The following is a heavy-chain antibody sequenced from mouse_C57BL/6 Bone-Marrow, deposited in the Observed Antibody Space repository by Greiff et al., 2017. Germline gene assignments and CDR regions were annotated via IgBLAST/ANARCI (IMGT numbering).Heavy chain of an antibody. J-gene: IGHJ4*01. CDR3: TTAITTVSRGYAMDY. V-gene: IGHV14-4*01. D-gene: IGHD1-1*01. CDR2: IDPENGDT. CDR1: GFNIKDDY. Sequence: EVQLQQSGAELVRPGASVKLSCTASGFNIKDDYMHWVKQRPEQGLEWIGWIDPENGDTEYASKFQGKATITADTSSNTAYLQLSSLTSEDTAVYYCTTAITTVSRGYAMDYWGQGTSVTVSS.